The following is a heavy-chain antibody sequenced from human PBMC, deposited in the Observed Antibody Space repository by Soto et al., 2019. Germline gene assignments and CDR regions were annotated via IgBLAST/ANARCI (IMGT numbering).Heavy chain of an antibody. Sequence: GGSLRLSCAASGCTFSSYAMSWVRQAPGKGLEWVSAISGSGGSTYYADSVKGRFTISRDNSKNTLYLQMNSLRAEDTAVYYCAKDLEDSYDWLFDYWGQGTLVTVSS. J-gene: IGHJ4*02. D-gene: IGHD5-18*01. CDR1: GCTFSSYA. V-gene: IGHV3-23*01. CDR2: ISGSGGST. CDR3: AKDLEDSYDWLFDY.